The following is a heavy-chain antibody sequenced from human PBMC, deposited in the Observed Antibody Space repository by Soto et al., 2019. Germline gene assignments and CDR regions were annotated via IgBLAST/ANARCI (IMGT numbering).Heavy chain of an antibody. Sequence: EVQLLESGGGLVQPGGSLRLSCAASGFRFNVYAMNWVRQAPGKGPEWVSFINSDGRSTYYSDFVEGRFTISRDNSKDTLYLQMGSLRADDTAVYYCAKRAGDCDIDHWGRGTLVTVSS. CDR1: GFRFNVYA. D-gene: IGHD2-21*02. CDR2: INSDGRST. CDR3: AKRAGDCDIDH. V-gene: IGHV3-23*01. J-gene: IGHJ4*02.